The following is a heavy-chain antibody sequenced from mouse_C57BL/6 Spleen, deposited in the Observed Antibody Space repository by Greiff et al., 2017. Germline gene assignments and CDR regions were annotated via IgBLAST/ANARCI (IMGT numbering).Heavy chain of an antibody. CDR2: ISGGGGNT. Sequence: DVQLQESGGGLVKPGGSLKLSCAASGFTFSSYTMSWVRQTPEKRLEWVATISGGGGNTYYPDSVKGRFTISRDNAKNTLYLQMSSLRSEDTALYYCARHKSNPFAYWGQGTLVTVSA. V-gene: IGHV5-9*01. D-gene: IGHD2-5*01. CDR1: GFTFSSYT. J-gene: IGHJ3*01. CDR3: ARHKSNPFAY.